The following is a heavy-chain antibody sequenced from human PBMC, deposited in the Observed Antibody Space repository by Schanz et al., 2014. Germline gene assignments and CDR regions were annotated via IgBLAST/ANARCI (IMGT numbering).Heavy chain of an antibody. CDR2: ISGSGGST. Sequence: EVQLVESGGGVVQPGGSLRLSCAASGFTFSSYWMHWVRQAPGKGLEWVSAISGSGGSTYYADSVKGRFTISRDNSKNTLYLQMKSLRAEDTAVYYCARVKYCTITRCYRTETEGIYYMDVWGKGTTVTVSS. CDR3: ARVKYCTITRCYRTETEGIYYMDV. J-gene: IGHJ6*03. D-gene: IGHD2-2*01. CDR1: GFTFSSYW. V-gene: IGHV3-23*04.